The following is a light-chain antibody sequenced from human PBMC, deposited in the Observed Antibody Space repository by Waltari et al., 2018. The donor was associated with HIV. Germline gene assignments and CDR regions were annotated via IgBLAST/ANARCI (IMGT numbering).Light chain of an antibody. CDR3: NSYAGSSKSYV. Sequence: QSALTQPPSASGSPRQSVPTSCTGSTSDIGGTNQVSWYQQQPGEAPRLIIYDVTKRPSGVPDRFSGSRSGNTASLTVSGLQAEDEAEYYCNSYAGSSKSYVFGTGTKVTVL. CDR2: DVT. V-gene: IGLV2-8*01. J-gene: IGLJ1*01. CDR1: TSDIGGTNQ.